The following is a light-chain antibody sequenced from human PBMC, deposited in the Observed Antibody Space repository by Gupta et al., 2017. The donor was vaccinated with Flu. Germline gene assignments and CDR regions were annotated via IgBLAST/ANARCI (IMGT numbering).Light chain of an antibody. CDR3: HEDTSAPFS. CDR1: QGISNY. J-gene: IGKJ5*01. CDR2: AAS. Sequence: PSSLSASVADRVTITCRASQGISNYLAWYQHEPGKGPKLLIYAASASRSPVPSRFSGCGSGTDFTLSIMSLQPEAVATYYCHEDTSAPFSFGQGTRLEIK. V-gene: IGKV1-27*01.